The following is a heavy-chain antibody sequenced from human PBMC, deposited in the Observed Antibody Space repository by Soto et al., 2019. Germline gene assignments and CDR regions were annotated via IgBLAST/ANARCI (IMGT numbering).Heavy chain of an antibody. J-gene: IGHJ4*02. Sequence: XGSLRLSCAASGFTFSSYAMSWVRQAPGKGLEWVSAISGSGGSTYYADSVKGRFTISRDNSKNTLYLQMNSLRAEDTAVYYCAKYRPYDSSGYYYVWGQGTLVTVSS. CDR3: AKYRPYDSSGYYYV. CDR2: ISGSGGST. V-gene: IGHV3-23*01. CDR1: GFTFSSYA. D-gene: IGHD3-22*01.